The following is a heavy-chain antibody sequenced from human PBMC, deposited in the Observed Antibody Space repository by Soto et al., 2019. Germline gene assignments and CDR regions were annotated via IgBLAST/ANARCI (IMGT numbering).Heavy chain of an antibody. Sequence: GGSLRLSCAASGFTFGTYWMSWVRRAPGKGLERAATTVGDGSEKYYVDSVKGRFTISRDNAKNSLYLQMQSLRAEDTAMYYCARDGVGYCRSRRCDRDRPQYNFGMDVWGQGTPVTVSS. CDR3: ARDGVGYCRSRRCDRDRPQYNFGMDV. CDR2: TVGDGSEK. V-gene: IGHV3-7*01. D-gene: IGHD2-2*03. CDR1: GFTFGTYW. J-gene: IGHJ6*02.